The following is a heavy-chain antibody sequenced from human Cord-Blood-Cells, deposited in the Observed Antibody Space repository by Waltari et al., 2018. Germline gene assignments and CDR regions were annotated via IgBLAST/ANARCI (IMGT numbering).Heavy chain of an antibody. J-gene: IGHJ3*02. D-gene: IGHD3-3*01. CDR1: GGSFSGYY. CDR2: INHSGST. V-gene: IGHV4-34*01. Sequence: QVQLQQWGAGLLKPSETLSLTCAVYGGSFSGYYWSWICQPPGKGLEWIGEINHSGSTNYNPSLKSRVTISVDTSKNQFSLKLSSVTAADTAVYYCARYYDFWSGDAFDIWGQGTMVTVSS. CDR3: ARYYDFWSGDAFDI.